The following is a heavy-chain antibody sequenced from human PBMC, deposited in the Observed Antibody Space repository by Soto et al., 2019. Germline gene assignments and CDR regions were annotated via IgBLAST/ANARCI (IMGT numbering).Heavy chain of an antibody. CDR3: ARGLRVYGVAGPRFFDY. Sequence: QVPLVQSGAEVKKPGASVKVSCKASGYTFTSYGISWVRQAPGQGLEWMGWISAYNGNTNYAQKLQGRVTMTTDTSTSTAYMELRSLRSDDTAVYYCARGLRVYGVAGPRFFDYWGQGTLVTVSS. CDR2: ISAYNGNT. D-gene: IGHD6-19*01. V-gene: IGHV1-18*01. J-gene: IGHJ4*02. CDR1: GYTFTSYG.